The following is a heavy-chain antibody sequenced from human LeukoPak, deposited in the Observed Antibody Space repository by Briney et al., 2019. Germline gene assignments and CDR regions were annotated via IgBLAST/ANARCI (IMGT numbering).Heavy chain of an antibody. V-gene: IGHV3-53*01. CDR2: IYPGGGT. CDR1: AFSLSAYN. Sequence: GGSLRLSCAASAFSLSAYNMNWVRQAPGKGLEWVSVIYPGGGTYNADSVKGRFTISRDDSKNTLYLQMNSLRAEDTAVYYCARGWSYFDYWGQGTLVTVSS. CDR3: ARGWSYFDY. D-gene: IGHD3-3*01. J-gene: IGHJ4*02.